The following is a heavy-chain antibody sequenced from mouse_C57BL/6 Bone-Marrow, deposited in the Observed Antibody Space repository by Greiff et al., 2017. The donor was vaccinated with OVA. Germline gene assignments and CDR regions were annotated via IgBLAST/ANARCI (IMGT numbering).Heavy chain of an antibody. J-gene: IGHJ2*01. CDR2: ISSGSSTI. V-gene: IGHV5-17*01. CDR3: ARGDYYGSSYVGYFDY. Sequence: DVQLVESGGGLVKPGGSLKLSCAASGFTFSDYGMHWVRQAPEKGLEWVAYISSGSSTIYYADTVKGRFTISRDNAKNTLFLQMTSLRSEDTAMYYCARGDYYGSSYVGYFDYWGQGTTLTVSS. D-gene: IGHD1-1*01. CDR1: GFTFSDYG.